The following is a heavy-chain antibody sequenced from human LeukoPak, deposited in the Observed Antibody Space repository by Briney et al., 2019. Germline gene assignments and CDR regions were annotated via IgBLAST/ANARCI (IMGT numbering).Heavy chain of an antibody. Sequence: GASVKVSCKASGYTFTGYYMHWVRQAPGQGLEWMGWINPNSGGTNYAQKFQGRVTMTRDTSISTAYMELSRLRSDDTAVYYCARGQLGPDYYYYVDVWGKGTTVTVSS. V-gene: IGHV1-2*02. D-gene: IGHD6-6*01. CDR2: INPNSGGT. CDR1: GYTFTGYY. J-gene: IGHJ6*03. CDR3: ARGQLGPDYYYYVDV.